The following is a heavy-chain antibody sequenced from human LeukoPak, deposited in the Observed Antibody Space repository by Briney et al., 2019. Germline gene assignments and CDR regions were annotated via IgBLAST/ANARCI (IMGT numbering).Heavy chain of an antibody. CDR1: GYTFISYD. V-gene: IGHV1-8*01. Sequence: GASVKVSCKASGYTFISYDIVWLRQATGQGLEWMGYMNPKSGNTDYVQNFQGRVTMTRDTSITTAYMELSGLRSEDTAVYYCARKIASTWLGVRYYYMDVWGEGTTVTISS. CDR3: ARKIASTWLGVRYYYMDV. D-gene: IGHD2-2*01. J-gene: IGHJ6*03. CDR2: MNPKSGNT.